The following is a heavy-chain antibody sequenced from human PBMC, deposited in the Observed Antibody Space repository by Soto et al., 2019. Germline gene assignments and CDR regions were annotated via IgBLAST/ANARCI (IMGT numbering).Heavy chain of an antibody. D-gene: IGHD2-15*01. CDR1: GNSISSDGSS. Sequence: NPSATLSLTCTVSGNSISSDGSSWSWIRHHPGKGLEWIGNISYTGTTYYNPSLRSRVTISVDPSKNQFSLRLNSVTAADTAVYYCARDASLSVGYPDHFDNWGQGTRVTVSS. CDR2: ISYTGTT. CDR3: ARDASLSVGYPDHFDN. V-gene: IGHV4-31*02. J-gene: IGHJ4*02.